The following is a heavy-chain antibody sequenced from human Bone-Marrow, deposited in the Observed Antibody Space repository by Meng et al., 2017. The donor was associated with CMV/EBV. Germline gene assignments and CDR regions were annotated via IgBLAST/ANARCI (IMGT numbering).Heavy chain of an antibody. Sequence: GGSLRLSCAASGFTFSSYGMHWVRQAPGKGLEWVAVIWYDGSNKYYADSVKGRFTISKDNSKNTLYLQMNSLRAEDTAVYYCAKSNWGYYFDYWGQGTPVTVSS. CDR3: AKSNWGYYFDY. D-gene: IGHD7-27*01. CDR2: IWYDGSNK. CDR1: GFTFSSYG. V-gene: IGHV3-33*06. J-gene: IGHJ4*02.